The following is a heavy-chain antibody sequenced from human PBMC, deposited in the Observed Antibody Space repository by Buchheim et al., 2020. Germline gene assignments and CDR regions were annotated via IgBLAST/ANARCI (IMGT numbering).Heavy chain of an antibody. CDR1: GFTFSNYW. J-gene: IGHJ6*02. CDR3: ARRAHYGMDV. CDR2: ISADGSST. Sequence: EVQLVESGGGLVQPGGSLRLSCAASGFTFSNYWMHWVRQAPGKGLVWVSCISADGSSTTYADPVKGRFTISRDNAKNTLYLQMSSLRAEDTAVYYCARRAHYGMDVWGQGTT. V-gene: IGHV3-74*03.